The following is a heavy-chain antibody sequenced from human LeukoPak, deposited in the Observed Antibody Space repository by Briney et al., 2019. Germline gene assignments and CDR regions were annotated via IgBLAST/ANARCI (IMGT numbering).Heavy chain of an antibody. D-gene: IGHD6-13*01. Sequence: GASVKVSWKASGYTFTNYYMHWVRRAPGQGLEWMGWINPNSGGTNYAQKFQGRVTMTRDTSISTAYMELSRLRSDDTAAYYCARGSGQQQLWFDPWGQGTLVTVSS. CDR1: GYTFTNYY. CDR2: INPNSGGT. CDR3: ARGSGQQQLWFDP. V-gene: IGHV1-2*02. J-gene: IGHJ5*02.